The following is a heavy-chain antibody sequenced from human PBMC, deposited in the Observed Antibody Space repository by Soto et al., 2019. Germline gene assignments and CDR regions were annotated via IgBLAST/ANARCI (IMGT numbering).Heavy chain of an antibody. D-gene: IGHD2-15*01. CDR3: SADRPDIGVGWWV. CDR1: GSGFIRSG. V-gene: IGHV1-58*02. CDR2: IVVASCQT. Sequence: SVKVSCKASGSGFIRSGIQWVRQAHGQRLEWIGWIVVASCQTNYAQNFRGRVAITRDTSTATAYIELTGLTSEDTAVYFCSADRPDIGVGWWVWGQGTTVTVSS. J-gene: IGHJ6*02.